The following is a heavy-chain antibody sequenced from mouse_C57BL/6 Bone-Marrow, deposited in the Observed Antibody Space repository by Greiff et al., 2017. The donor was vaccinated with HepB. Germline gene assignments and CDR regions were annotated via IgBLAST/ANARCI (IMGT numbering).Heavy chain of an antibody. CDR3: ARFITTVPHWYFDV. V-gene: IGHV1-82*01. D-gene: IGHD1-1*01. CDR1: GYAFSSSW. CDR2: IYPGDGDT. J-gene: IGHJ1*03. Sequence: QVQLKQSGAELVKPGASVKISCKASGYAFSSSWMNWVKQRPGKGLEWIGRIYPGDGDTNYNGKFKGKATLTADKSSSTAYMQLSSLTSEDSAVYFCARFITTVPHWYFDVWGTGTTVTVSS.